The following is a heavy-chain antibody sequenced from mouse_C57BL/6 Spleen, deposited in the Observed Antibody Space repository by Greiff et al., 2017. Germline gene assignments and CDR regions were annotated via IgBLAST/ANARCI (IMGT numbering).Heavy chain of an antibody. CDR1: GYTFTEYT. D-gene: IGHD2-1*01. V-gene: IGHV1-62-2*01. CDR3: ARHEGDGNYFDY. J-gene: IGHJ2*01. Sequence: VKLVESGAELVKPGASVKLSCKASGYTFTEYTIHWVKQRSGQGLEWIGWFYPGSGSIKYNEKFKDKATLTADKSSSTVYMELSRLTSEDSAVYFCARHEGDGNYFDYWGQGTTLTVSS. CDR2: FYPGSGSI.